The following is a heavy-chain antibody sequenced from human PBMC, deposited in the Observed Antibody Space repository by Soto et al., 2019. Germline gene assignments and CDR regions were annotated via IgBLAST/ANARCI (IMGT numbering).Heavy chain of an antibody. CDR2: ISSSSSYI. CDR3: ARDNTPDYGDYAFPTLAF. CDR1: GFTFSSYS. D-gene: IGHD4-17*01. J-gene: IGHJ4*02. V-gene: IGHV3-21*01. Sequence: EVQLVESGGGLVKPGGSLRLSCAASGFTFSSYSMNWVRQAPGKGLEWVSSISSSSSYIYYADSVKGRFTISRDNAKNSLYLQMNSLRAEDTAVYCCARDNTPDYGDYAFPTLAFWGQGTLVTVSS.